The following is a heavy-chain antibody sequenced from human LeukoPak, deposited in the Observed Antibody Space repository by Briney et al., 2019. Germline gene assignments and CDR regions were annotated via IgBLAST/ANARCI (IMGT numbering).Heavy chain of an antibody. D-gene: IGHD5-12*01. CDR2: IIPIFGTA. J-gene: IGHJ6*03. V-gene: IGHV1-69*05. CDR3: ATQDSRGLRIGYMDV. Sequence: SVKVSCKASGGTFSSYAISWVRQAPGQGLKWMGGIIPIFGTANYAQKFQGRVTITTDESTSTAYMELSSLRSEDTAVYYCATQDSRGLRIGYMDVWGKGSTVTVSS. CDR1: GGTFSSYA.